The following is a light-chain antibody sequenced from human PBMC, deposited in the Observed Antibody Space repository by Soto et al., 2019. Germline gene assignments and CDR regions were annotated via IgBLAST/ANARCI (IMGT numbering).Light chain of an antibody. V-gene: IGKV1-33*01. CDR3: QQYYNLPRP. CDR2: DAS. J-gene: IGKJ2*01. Sequence: DIQMTQSPSSLSASVGDRVTITCQASQDISNYLNWYQQKPGKAPKLLIYDASNLETGVPSRFSGSGSGTDFTFTISSLQPEDIATYYCQQYYNLPRPFGQETKLEIK. CDR1: QDISNY.